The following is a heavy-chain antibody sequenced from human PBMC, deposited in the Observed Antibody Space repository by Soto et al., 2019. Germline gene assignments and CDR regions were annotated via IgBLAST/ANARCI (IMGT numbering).Heavy chain of an antibody. CDR1: GGTFSSYA. CDR3: AVPAGVSTFYYYVMDV. V-gene: IGHV1-69*13. CDR2: IIPIFGTA. Sequence: GASVKVSCKASGGTFSSYAISWVRQAPGQGLEWMGGIIPIFGTANYAQKFQGRVTITADESTSTAYMELSSLRSEDTALYYCAVPAGVSTFYYYVMDVWGQGTTVTVS. D-gene: IGHD2-2*01. J-gene: IGHJ6*02.